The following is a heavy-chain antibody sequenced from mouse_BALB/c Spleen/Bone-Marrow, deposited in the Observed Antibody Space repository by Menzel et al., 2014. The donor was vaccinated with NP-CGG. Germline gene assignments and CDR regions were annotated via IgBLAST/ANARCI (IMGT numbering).Heavy chain of an antibody. CDR3: TALPRNYFDY. CDR1: GYTFTSYW. CDR2: IYPGNSDT. Sequence: VQLQQSGTVLARPGASVKMSCKASGYTFTSYWMHWVKQRPGQGLEWIGTIYPGNSDTTYNQKFKGKAKLTAVTSTSTAYMELSSLKNEASAVYYCTALPRNYFDYWGQGPTLTVSS. J-gene: IGHJ2*01. V-gene: IGHV1-5*01.